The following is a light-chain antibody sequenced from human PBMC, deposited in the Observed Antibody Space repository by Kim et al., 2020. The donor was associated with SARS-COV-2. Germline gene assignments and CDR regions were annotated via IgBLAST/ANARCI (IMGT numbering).Light chain of an antibody. Sequence: SPGERATLSCRASQSVSSSYLAWYQQKPGQAPRLLVYGASSRATGIPDTFSGSGSGTDFTLTISRLEPEDFAVYYCQQYGSSPLTFGGGTKVDIK. J-gene: IGKJ4*01. CDR2: GAS. CDR3: QQYGSSPLT. CDR1: QSVSSSY. V-gene: IGKV3-20*01.